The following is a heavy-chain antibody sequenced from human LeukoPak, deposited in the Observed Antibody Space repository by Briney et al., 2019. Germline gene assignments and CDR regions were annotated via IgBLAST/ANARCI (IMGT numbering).Heavy chain of an antibody. V-gene: IGHV3-7*01. CDR3: ASDLITLYYYGMDV. CDR2: IKQDGSEK. Sequence: QSGGSLRLSCAASGFTFSSYAMSWVRQAPGKGLEWVANIKQDGSEKYYVDSVKGRFTISRDNAKNSLYLQMNSLRAEDTAVYYCASDLITLYYYGMDVWGQGTTVTVSS. CDR1: GFTFSSYA. D-gene: IGHD3-22*01. J-gene: IGHJ6*02.